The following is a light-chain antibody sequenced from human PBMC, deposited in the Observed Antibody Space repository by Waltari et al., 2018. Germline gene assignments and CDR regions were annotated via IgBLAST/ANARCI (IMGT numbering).Light chain of an antibody. Sequence: DIQMTQSPSSLSASVGDRVTITCRASQSISSYLNWYQQKPGKAPKLLIYAASSLQSGVPSRFSGSGSGADFTLTISSLQPEDFATYYCQQSNSFLYTFGQG. CDR3: QQSNSFLYT. V-gene: IGKV1-39*01. CDR1: QSISSY. J-gene: IGKJ2*01. CDR2: AAS.